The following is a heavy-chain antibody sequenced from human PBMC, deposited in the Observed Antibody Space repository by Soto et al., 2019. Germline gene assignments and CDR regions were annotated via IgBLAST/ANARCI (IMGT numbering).Heavy chain of an antibody. J-gene: IGHJ6*02. V-gene: IGHV3-23*01. CDR1: GFTFSSYA. D-gene: IGHD3-22*01. Sequence: GGSLRLSCAASGFTFSSYAMSWVRQAPGKGLEWVSAISGSGGSTYYADSVKGRFTISRDNSKNTLYLQMNSLRAEDTAVYYCASFAYYYDSSGYGSNYYGMDVWGQGTTVTVSS. CDR2: ISGSGGST. CDR3: ASFAYYYDSSGYGSNYYGMDV.